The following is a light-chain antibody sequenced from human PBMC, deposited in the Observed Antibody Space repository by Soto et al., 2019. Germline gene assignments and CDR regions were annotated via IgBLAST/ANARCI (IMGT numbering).Light chain of an antibody. CDR1: QSINVY. Sequence: DIQMTQSPSSLSASVGDRVTITCRASQSINVYLNWYQQKPGKAPKFLIYASSSLQSGVPSRFSCSGSGTDFTLTISSLQPEDFASYFCQQSFSTPYTFGQGTKLEIK. V-gene: IGKV1-39*01. CDR3: QQSFSTPYT. J-gene: IGKJ2*01. CDR2: ASS.